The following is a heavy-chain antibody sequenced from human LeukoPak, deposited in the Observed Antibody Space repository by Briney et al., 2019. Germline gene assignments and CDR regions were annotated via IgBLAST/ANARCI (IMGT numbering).Heavy chain of an antibody. CDR1: GGSISSGSYY. Sequence: SETLSLTCTVSGGSISSGSYYWSWSRQPAGKGLEWIGRFYTSGSTSYNPSLKSRVTISVDTSKNQFSLKLSSVTAADTAVYYCARSTYDILTGYNNYYYYGMDVWGQGTTVTVSS. J-gene: IGHJ6*02. CDR2: FYTSGST. V-gene: IGHV4-61*02. CDR3: ARSTYDILTGYNNYYYYGMDV. D-gene: IGHD3-9*01.